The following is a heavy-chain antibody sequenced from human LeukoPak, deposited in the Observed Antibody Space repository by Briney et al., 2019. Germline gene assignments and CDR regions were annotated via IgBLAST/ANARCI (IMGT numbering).Heavy chain of an antibody. CDR2: ISSSSSYI. Sequence: PGGSLRLSCAASGFTFSSYSMNWVRQAPGKGLEWVSSISSSSSYIYYADSVKGRFTISRDNAKNSLYLQMNSLRAEDTAVYYCARADTAMVQGGYWGQGTLATVSS. CDR1: GFTFSSYS. CDR3: ARADTAMVQGGY. J-gene: IGHJ4*02. D-gene: IGHD5-18*01. V-gene: IGHV3-21*01.